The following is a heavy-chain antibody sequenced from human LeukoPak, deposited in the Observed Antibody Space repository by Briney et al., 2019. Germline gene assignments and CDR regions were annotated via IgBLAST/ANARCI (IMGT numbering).Heavy chain of an antibody. CDR3: ARAPPQSDIVVVPAAIKFDP. J-gene: IGHJ5*02. CDR2: INHSGST. Sequence: SETLSLTCAVYGGSFSGYYWSWIRQPPGKGLEWIGEINHSGSTNYNPSLKSPVTISVDTSKNQFSLKLSSVPAADTAVYYCARAPPQSDIVVVPAAIKFDPWGQGTLVTVSS. V-gene: IGHV4-34*01. D-gene: IGHD2-2*02. CDR1: GGSFSGYY.